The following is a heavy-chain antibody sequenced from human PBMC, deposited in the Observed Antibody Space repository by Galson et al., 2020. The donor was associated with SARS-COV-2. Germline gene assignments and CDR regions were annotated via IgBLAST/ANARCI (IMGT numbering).Heavy chain of an antibody. Sequence: SQASETLSLTCAVYGGSFSDYYWNWIRQPPGEGLEWIGHINHSGSTNYTPSLKSRVTILVNTSKNQISLKLTSVTAADTAVYYCARTPGCSTTTCYENDAFDIWGQGTVVTVSS. CDR2: INHSGST. V-gene: IGHV4-34*01. D-gene: IGHD2-2*01. CDR1: GGSFSDYY. J-gene: IGHJ3*02. CDR3: ARTPGCSTTTCYENDAFDI.